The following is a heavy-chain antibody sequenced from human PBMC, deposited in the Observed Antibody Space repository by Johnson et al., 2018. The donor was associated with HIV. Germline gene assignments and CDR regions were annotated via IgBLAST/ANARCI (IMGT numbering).Heavy chain of an antibody. D-gene: IGHD6-13*01. J-gene: IGHJ3*02. CDR3: ASLSSSLFGAFDI. Sequence: VYLVESGGGVVQPGRSLRLSCAASGFTVSRDYMSWVRQPPGKGLEWVSVIYSGGSTYYADSVKGRFTISRDNSKNTLYLQMNSLRAEDTAVYYCASLSSSLFGAFDIWGQGTMVTVSS. CDR1: GFTVSRDY. CDR2: IYSGGST. V-gene: IGHV3-66*01.